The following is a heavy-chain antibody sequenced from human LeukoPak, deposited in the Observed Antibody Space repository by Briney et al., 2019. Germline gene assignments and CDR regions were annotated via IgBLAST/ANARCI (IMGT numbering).Heavy chain of an antibody. V-gene: IGHV4-59*10. J-gene: IGHJ5*02. Sequence: SETLSLTCAVYGGSFSGYYWSWIRQPPGKGLEWIGRIYTSGSTNYNPSLKSRVTTSVDTSKDQFSLRLSSVTAADTAVYYCARSLIAAAAANWFDPWGQGTLVTVSS. CDR1: GGSFSGYY. D-gene: IGHD6-13*01. CDR3: ARSLIAAAAANWFDP. CDR2: IYTSGST.